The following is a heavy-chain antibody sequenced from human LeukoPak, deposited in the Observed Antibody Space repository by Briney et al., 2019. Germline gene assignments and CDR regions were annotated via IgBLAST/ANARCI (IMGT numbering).Heavy chain of an antibody. CDR2: INAGNGNT. J-gene: IGHJ4*02. CDR1: GYTFTSYA. CDR3: ARVRSWLNSFDY. Sequence: ASVKVSCKASGYTFTSYAMHWVRQAPGQRLEWMGWINAGNGNTKYSQKFQGRVTITRDTSASTAYMELSSLRSEDTAVYYCARVRSWLNSFDYWGQGTLVTVSS. D-gene: IGHD6-13*01. V-gene: IGHV1-3*01.